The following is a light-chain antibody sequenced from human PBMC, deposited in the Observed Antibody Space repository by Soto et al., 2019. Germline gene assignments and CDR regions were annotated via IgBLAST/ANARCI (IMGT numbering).Light chain of an antibody. CDR2: GAS. Sequence: EIVLTQSPGTLSLSPGEGATLSCRASQSINSFLAWYQQRRGQAPRLLIHGASNRATGIPDRFSGSGSGTDFTLTISRLEPEDFAVYYCQQYGDSSLTFGGGTKVEI. V-gene: IGKV3-20*01. CDR3: QQYGDSSLT. J-gene: IGKJ4*01. CDR1: QSINSF.